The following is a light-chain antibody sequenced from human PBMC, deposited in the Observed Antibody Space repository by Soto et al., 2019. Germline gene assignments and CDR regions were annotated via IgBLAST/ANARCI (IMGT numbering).Light chain of an antibody. CDR2: GAS. Sequence: EIVLTQSPATLSLSPGERATLSCRASQSVSSYLAWYQQKPGQAPRLLIYGASSRATGIPDRFSGSGSGTDFTLTISKIEPEDCGEYECQQHGSFCPGTFGEGTKVDIK. CDR3: QQHGSFCPGT. V-gene: IGKV3-20*01. CDR1: QSVSSY. J-gene: IGKJ4*01.